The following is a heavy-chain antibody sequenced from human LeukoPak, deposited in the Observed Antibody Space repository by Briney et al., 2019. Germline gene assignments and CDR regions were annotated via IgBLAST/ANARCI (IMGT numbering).Heavy chain of an antibody. CDR3: AKGSEAAAGTYFDL. CDR2: FTSSSRSI. Sequence: GGSLRLSCAASGFTFSSYSMTWVRQAPGKGLEWVSSFTSSSRSIYYADSVKGRFTISRDNAKNSLYLQMNSLRAEDTALYYCAKGSEAAAGTYFDLWGRGTLVTVSS. J-gene: IGHJ2*01. CDR1: GFTFSSYS. D-gene: IGHD6-13*01. V-gene: IGHV3-21*04.